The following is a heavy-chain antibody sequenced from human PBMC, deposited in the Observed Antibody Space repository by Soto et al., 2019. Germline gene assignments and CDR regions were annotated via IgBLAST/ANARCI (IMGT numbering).Heavy chain of an antibody. CDR3: ARGGGMGFGGVRHGMDV. CDR1: GYTFSSFG. CDR2: ISAYNGNT. J-gene: IGHJ6*04. Sequence: QVQLVQSGAELKKPGASVKVSCKPSGYTFSSFGINWVRQAPGQGLEWMGWISAYNGNTKYAQKLQGRVTTTTDTSTITAYMELRSLRSDDTAVYYCARGGGMGFGGVRHGMDVWRSGATVTVSS. V-gene: IGHV1-18*01. D-gene: IGHD3-10*01.